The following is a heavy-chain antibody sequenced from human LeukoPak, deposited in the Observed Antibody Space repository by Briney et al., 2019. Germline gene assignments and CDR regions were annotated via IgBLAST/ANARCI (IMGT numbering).Heavy chain of an antibody. CDR1: GGSISSGDYY. V-gene: IGHV4-30-4*01. D-gene: IGHD3-10*01. CDR3: ARESRKRFKPLEQG. J-gene: IGHJ4*02. Sequence: PSQTLSLTCTVSGGSISSGDYYWSWIRQPPGKGLEWIGYIYYTGSTHYNPSLKSRVTISVDTSKNQFSLKLSSVTAADTAVYYCARESRKRFKPLEQGWGQGTLVTVSS. CDR2: IYYTGST.